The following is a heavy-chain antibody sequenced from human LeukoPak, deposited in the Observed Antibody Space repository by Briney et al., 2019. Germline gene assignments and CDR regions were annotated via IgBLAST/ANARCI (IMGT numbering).Heavy chain of an antibody. CDR2: LGGSSYGT. CDR3: AKKRSYPDYYYGMDV. J-gene: IGHJ6*02. Sequence: GGSLRLSCAASGFTFSSYAMSWVRQAPGRGLEWVSGLGGSSYGTYYADFGKGRFTISRDNSKNTLYLQMNSLGAEDTAIYYCAKKRSYPDYYYGMDVWGQGTTVTVSS. V-gene: IGHV3-23*01. CDR1: GFTFSSYA.